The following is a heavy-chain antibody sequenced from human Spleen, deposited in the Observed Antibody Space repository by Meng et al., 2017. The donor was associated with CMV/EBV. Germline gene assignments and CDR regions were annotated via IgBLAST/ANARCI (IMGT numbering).Heavy chain of an antibody. Sequence: GGSLRLSCAASGFSFGTYGMHWVRQAPGKGLEWVAFTRYDETNKYYADSVKGRFTISRDNSKNTLYLQMNSLRAEDTAVYYCAKDVHGYCSSTSCYKGNWFDPWGQGTLVTVSS. J-gene: IGHJ5*02. CDR1: GFSFGTYG. D-gene: IGHD2-2*02. CDR2: TRYDETNK. CDR3: AKDVHGYCSSTSCYKGNWFDP. V-gene: IGHV3-30*02.